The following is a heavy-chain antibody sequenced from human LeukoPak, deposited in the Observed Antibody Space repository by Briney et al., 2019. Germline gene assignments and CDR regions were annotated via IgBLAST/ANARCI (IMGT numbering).Heavy chain of an antibody. V-gene: IGHV1-2*02. CDR3: ASWAGGNEPIASFDY. J-gene: IGHJ4*02. Sequence: ASVTVSCKTSGYTFTGYYMHWMRQAPGQGLEWMGWINLNSGGTNYAQKFQGRVIMTRDTSTSTAYMELNRPRFDDTAVYYCASWAGGNEPIASFDYWGQGTLVTVSS. CDR1: GYTFTGYY. D-gene: IGHD1-14*01. CDR2: INLNSGGT.